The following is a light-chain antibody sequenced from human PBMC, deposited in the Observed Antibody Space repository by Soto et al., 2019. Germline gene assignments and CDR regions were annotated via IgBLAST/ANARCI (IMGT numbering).Light chain of an antibody. CDR3: CSYSGSDSLL. Sequence: QSALTQPRSVSGSPGESVTISCSGTSSDVGSYNYVSWYQQYPGKTPKVMIYYVSERPPEVPVRFSGSKSGNTASLTISGLQAEDEAEYFCCSYSGSDSLLFGGGTKLTVL. V-gene: IGLV2-11*01. CDR2: YVS. CDR1: SSDVGSYNY. J-gene: IGLJ2*01.